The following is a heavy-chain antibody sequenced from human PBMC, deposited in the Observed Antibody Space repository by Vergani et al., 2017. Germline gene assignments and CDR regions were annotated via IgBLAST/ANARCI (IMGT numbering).Heavy chain of an antibody. CDR3: ARDRLAQPYDYGMDV. V-gene: IGHV1-2*02. CDR1: GYTFTGYY. CDR2: INPNSGGT. D-gene: IGHD3-9*01. J-gene: IGHJ6*02. Sequence: QVQLVQSGAEVKKPGASVKVSCKASGYTFTGYYMHWVRQAPGQGLEWMGWINPNSGGTNYAQKFQGRVTMTRDTSISTAYMELSRLRSDDTAVYYCARDRLAQPYDYGMDVWGQGTTVTVSS.